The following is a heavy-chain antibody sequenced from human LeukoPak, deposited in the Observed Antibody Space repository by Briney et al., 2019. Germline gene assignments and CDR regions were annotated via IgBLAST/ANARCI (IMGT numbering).Heavy chain of an antibody. V-gene: IGHV3-64*01. CDR2: ISSNGGST. CDR1: GFTFSSYA. D-gene: IGHD1-7*01. CDR3: AKVSSLLELYNFDP. Sequence: PGGSLRLSCAASGFTFSSYAVHWVRHAPGKGLEYVSAISSNGGSTYYANSVKGRFTISRDNSKNTLYLQMGSLRAEDTAVYYCAKVSSLLELYNFDPWGQGTLVTVSS. J-gene: IGHJ5*02.